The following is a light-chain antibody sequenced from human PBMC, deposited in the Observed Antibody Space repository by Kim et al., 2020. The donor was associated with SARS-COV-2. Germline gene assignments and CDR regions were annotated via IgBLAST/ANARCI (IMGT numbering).Light chain of an antibody. CDR2: DVS. Sequence: QPALTQPASVSGSPGQSITISCTGTSSDVGAYKYVSWYQQHPGKAPELMIFDVSERPSGISNRFSGSKSGNTASLTISGLQAEDEADYYCSSYARSSSYVFGTGTKVTVL. J-gene: IGLJ1*01. V-gene: IGLV2-14*01. CDR3: SSYARSSSYV. CDR1: SSDVGAYKY.